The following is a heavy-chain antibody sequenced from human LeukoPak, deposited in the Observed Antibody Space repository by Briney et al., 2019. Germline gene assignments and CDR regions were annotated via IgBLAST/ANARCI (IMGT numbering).Heavy chain of an antibody. J-gene: IGHJ6*02. CDR3: ASEHIVVVTATDYYYGMDV. CDR2: IHYSEST. D-gene: IGHD2-21*02. Sequence: ETLSLTCTVSGGPIRSYYWSWMRQPPGKGLEWIGNIHYSESTNFNPSLKSRVAIAVDTSKNQFSLSMRSVTAADTAVYYCASEHIVVVTATDYYYGMDVWGQGTTVTVSS. CDR1: GGPIRSYY. V-gene: IGHV4-59*01.